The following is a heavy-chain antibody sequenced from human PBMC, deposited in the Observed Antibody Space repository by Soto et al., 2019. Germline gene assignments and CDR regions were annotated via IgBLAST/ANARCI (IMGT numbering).Heavy chain of an antibody. D-gene: IGHD4-17*01. Sequence: ASVKVSCKASGYTFTSYGISWVRQAPGQGLEWMGWISAYNGNTNYAQKLQGRVTMTTDTSTSTAYMELRSLRSDDTAVYYCARGHDYGDPGPAEYFQHWGQGTLVTAPQ. CDR2: ISAYNGNT. CDR3: ARGHDYGDPGPAEYFQH. CDR1: GYTFTSYG. V-gene: IGHV1-18*01. J-gene: IGHJ1*01.